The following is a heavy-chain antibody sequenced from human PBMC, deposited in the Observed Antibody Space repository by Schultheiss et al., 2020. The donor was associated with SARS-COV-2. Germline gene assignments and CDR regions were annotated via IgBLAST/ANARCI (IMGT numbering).Heavy chain of an antibody. CDR1: GFTFSSYA. CDR3: TNQTGAYYYDSSGYVIGY. D-gene: IGHD3-22*01. Sequence: GESLKISCAASGFTFSSYAMHWVRQAPGKGLEWVAHIWNDGSQKYYADPVKGRFTISRDNSKSMLYLQMDSLKAKDTAMYYCTNQTGAYYYDSSGYVIGYWGQGTLVTVSS. V-gene: IGHV3-41*02. CDR2: IWNDGSQK. J-gene: IGHJ4*02.